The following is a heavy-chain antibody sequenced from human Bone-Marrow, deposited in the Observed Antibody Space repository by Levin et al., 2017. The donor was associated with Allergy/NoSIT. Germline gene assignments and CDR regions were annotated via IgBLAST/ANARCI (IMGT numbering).Heavy chain of an antibody. J-gene: IGHJ4*02. CDR2: IKSDGSNT. V-gene: IGHV3-74*03. CDR3: IRESYGDPYFDY. Sequence: KGLEWVSRIKSDGSNTQYADSVKGRFTISRDNAGNTLYLQMSRLRAEDTAVYFCIRESYGDPYFDYWGQGTLVNVSS. D-gene: IGHD2-21*02.